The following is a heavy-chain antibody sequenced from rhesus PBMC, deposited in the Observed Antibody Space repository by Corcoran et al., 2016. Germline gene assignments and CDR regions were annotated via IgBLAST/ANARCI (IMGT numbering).Heavy chain of an antibody. Sequence: QLQLQESGPGLVKPSETLSLTCAVSGGSISSNYWSWIRQPPGKGLEWIGRISGSGGSTDYNPSLKSRVTVSTDTSKNQFYLKRSSVTAADTAVYYCAKSGARGYSGYGDFDYWGQGVLVTVSS. D-gene: IGHD5-42*01. CDR1: GGSISSNY. J-gene: IGHJ4*01. CDR2: ISGSGGST. V-gene: IGHV4-173*01. CDR3: AKSGARGYSGYGDFDY.